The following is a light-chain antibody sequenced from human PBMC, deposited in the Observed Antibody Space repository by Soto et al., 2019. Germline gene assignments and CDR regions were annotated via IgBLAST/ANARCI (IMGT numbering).Light chain of an antibody. CDR3: QQLYSFPLT. V-gene: IGKV1-9*01. CDR2: DAS. J-gene: IGKJ4*01. CDR1: RDFSNF. Sequence: DIQLTQSPSFLSASIVDRVTITCRASRDFSNFLAWYQQKPGRAPKLLMYDASTLQSGVPSRFSGSGSGTEFTLTISSLQPEDFATYYCQQLYSFPLTFGGGTKVDIK.